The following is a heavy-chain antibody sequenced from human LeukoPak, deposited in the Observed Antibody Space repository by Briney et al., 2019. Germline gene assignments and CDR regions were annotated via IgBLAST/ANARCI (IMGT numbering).Heavy chain of an antibody. CDR1: RFTFSSYT. CDR3: AKDGLNRRYYDYVWGSYNFDY. V-gene: IGHV3-23*01. J-gene: IGHJ4*02. CDR2: ISGSGDTT. Sequence: PGGSLRLSCAASRFTFSSYTMSWVRQAPGKGLEWVSAISGSGDTTYYAASVKGRFTISRDNSKNTLYLQMNSLRAEDTAVYYCAKDGLNRRYYDYVWGSYNFDYWGQGTLVTVSS. D-gene: IGHD3-16*01.